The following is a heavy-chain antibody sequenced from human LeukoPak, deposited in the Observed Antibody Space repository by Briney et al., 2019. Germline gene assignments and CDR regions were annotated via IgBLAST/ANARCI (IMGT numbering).Heavy chain of an antibody. CDR2: IIPIFGTA. CDR1: GGTFSSYA. V-gene: IGHV1-69*13. Sequence: EASVKVSCKASGGTFSSYAISWVRQAPGQGLEWMGGIIPIFGTANYAQKFQGRVTITADESTSTAYMELSSLRSEDTAVYYCARDRGYSYGTHYGMDVWGQGTTVTVSS. CDR3: ARDRGYSYGTHYGMDV. D-gene: IGHD5-18*01. J-gene: IGHJ6*02.